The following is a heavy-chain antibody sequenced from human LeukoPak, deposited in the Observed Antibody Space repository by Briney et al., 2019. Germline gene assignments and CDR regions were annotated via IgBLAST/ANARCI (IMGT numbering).Heavy chain of an antibody. D-gene: IGHD3-10*01. CDR3: ARHDLGGELLSNYYYGMDV. CDR1: GGSISSGGHY. V-gene: IGHV4-31*03. J-gene: IGHJ6*02. Sequence: PSQTLSLTCTVSGGSISSGGHYWSWIRQHPGKGLEWIGYIYYSGSTYYNPSLKSRVTISVDTSKNQFSLKLSSVTAADTAVYYCARHDLGGELLSNYYYGMDVWGQGTTVTVSS. CDR2: IYYSGST.